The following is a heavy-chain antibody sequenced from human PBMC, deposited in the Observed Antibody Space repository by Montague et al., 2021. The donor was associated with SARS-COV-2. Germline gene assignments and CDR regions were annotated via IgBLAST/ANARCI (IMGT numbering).Heavy chain of an antibody. Sequence: SETLSLTCTVSGGSISSSNYYWGWIRQPPGKGLEWIGTIYYSGSTYYNPPLKSRVTISVDTSKNQFSLKLSSVTAADTAVYYCARQGGDIVVVIAIRGPYYFDYWGQGTLVTVSS. CDR3: ARQGGDIVVVIAIRGPYYFDY. D-gene: IGHD2-21*01. CDR2: IYYSGST. J-gene: IGHJ4*02. V-gene: IGHV4-39*01. CDR1: GGSISSSNYY.